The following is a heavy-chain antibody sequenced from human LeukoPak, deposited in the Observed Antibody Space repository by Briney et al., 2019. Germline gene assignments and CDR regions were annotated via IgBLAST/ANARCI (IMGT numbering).Heavy chain of an antibody. D-gene: IGHD4-23*01. CDR2: ISSSSSYI. CDR1: GFTFSSYS. CDR3: ARDRRTTVVTSFDY. V-gene: IGHV3-21*01. Sequence: GGSLRLSCAASGFTFSSYSMNWVRQAPGKGLEWVSSISSSSSYIYYADSVKGRFTISRDNAKNSLYLQMNSLRAEDTAVYYCARDRRTTVVTSFDYWGQGTLVTVSS. J-gene: IGHJ4*02.